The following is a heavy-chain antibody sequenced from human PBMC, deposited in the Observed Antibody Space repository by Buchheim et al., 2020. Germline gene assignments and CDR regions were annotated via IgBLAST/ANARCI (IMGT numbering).Heavy chain of an antibody. CDR3: AKDTPPEKYCSGGSCYSISYYYYGMDV. D-gene: IGHD2-15*01. V-gene: IGHV3-23*01. CDR2: ISGSGGST. Sequence: EVQLLESGGGLVQPGGSLRLSCAASGFTFSSYAMSWVRQAPGKGLEWVSAISGSGGSTYYADSVEGRFTISRDNSKNTLYLQMNSLRAEDTAVYYCAKDTPPEKYCSGGSCYSISYYYYGMDVWGQGTT. J-gene: IGHJ6*02. CDR1: GFTFSSYA.